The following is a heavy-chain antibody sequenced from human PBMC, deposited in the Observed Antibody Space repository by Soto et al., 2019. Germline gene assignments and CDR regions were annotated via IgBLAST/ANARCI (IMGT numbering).Heavy chain of an antibody. CDR3: ARDGGPTYYYDSSGYYYFH. J-gene: IGHJ4*02. D-gene: IGHD3-22*01. V-gene: IGHV1-18*01. CDR2: ISAYNGNT. CDR1: GYTFTSYG. Sequence: QVQLVQSGAEVKKPGASVKVSCKASGYTFTSYGISWVRQAPGQGLEWMGWISAYNGNTNYAQKLQGRVTMTTDTSTSTAYMELRSLRSDDTAVYYCARDGGPTYYYDSSGYYYFHWGQGTLVTVSS.